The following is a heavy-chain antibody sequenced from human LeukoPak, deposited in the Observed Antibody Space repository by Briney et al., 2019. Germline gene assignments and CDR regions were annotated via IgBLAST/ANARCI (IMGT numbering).Heavy chain of an antibody. V-gene: IGHV3-7*01. CDR2: IKHDESET. CDR3: ARGPTDFDASDI. Sequence: PGGSLRLSCAASGFTISSHWMSWVRQVPGKGLESVAHIKHDESETYNVDTVRGRFIISRDNAKNSLYLQMNSLRVEDTAVYHCARGPTDFDASDIWGHGTLVTVSS. J-gene: IGHJ3*02. CDR1: GFTISSHW.